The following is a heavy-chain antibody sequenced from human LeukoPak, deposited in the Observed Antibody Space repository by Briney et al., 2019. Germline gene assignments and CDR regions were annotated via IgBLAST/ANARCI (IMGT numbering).Heavy chain of an antibody. CDR2: IYSGGST. V-gene: IGHV3-66*01. Sequence: GGSLRLSCAASGFTVSSNYMSWVRQAPGKGLEWVSVIYSGGSTYYADSVKGRFTISRDNSKNTLYLQMNSLRAEDTAVYYCAREVDSTPFDYWGQGTLVTVSS. J-gene: IGHJ4*02. D-gene: IGHD2-2*01. CDR3: AREVDSTPFDY. CDR1: GFTVSSNY.